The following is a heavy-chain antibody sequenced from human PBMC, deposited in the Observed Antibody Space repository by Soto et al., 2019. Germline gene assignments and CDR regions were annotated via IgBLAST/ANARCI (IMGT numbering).Heavy chain of an antibody. CDR1: GGTFSSYA. CDR3: ARSDPLYYGSASYYDY. V-gene: IGHV1-69*01. D-gene: IGHD3-10*01. CDR2: IIPIFGTA. Sequence: QVQLVQSGAEVKKPGSSVKVSCKASGGTFSSYAISWVRQAPRQGLEWMGGIIPIFGTANYAQKFQGRVTITADQSTSTAYMELSSLRSEDTAVYYCARSDPLYYGSASYYDYWGQGTLVTLSS. J-gene: IGHJ4*02.